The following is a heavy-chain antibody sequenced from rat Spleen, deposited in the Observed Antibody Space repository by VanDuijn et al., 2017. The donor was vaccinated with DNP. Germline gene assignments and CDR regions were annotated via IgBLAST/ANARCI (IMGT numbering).Heavy chain of an antibody. J-gene: IGHJ2*01. V-gene: IGHV3-1*01. D-gene: IGHD1-4*01. Sequence: EVQLLESGPGLVKPSQSLSLTCSVTGYSITSNIWSWIRKFPGNKMEWIGHISCSGSTSYNPFLKSRIAITRDTSKNQFFLQLNSVTTEDTATYYCARQPTGMDYWGQGVMVIVSS. CDR1: GYSITSNI. CDR3: ARQPTGMDY. CDR2: ISCSGST.